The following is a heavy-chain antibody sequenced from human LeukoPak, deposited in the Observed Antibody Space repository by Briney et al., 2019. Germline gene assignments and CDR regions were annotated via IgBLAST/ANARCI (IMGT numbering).Heavy chain of an antibody. J-gene: IGHJ4*02. V-gene: IGHV3-13*01. CDR1: GFTFIDYD. D-gene: IGHD6-19*01. Sequence: TGGSLRLSCAASGFTFIDYDMHWVRQIIGKGLEWVSAIGIRGDTHYSGSVKGRFTISRENAESSLYLQMNSLRAEDTAAYYCARGGIQVSGIDEFDYWGQGTLVTVSS. CDR2: IGIRGDT. CDR3: ARGGIQVSGIDEFDY.